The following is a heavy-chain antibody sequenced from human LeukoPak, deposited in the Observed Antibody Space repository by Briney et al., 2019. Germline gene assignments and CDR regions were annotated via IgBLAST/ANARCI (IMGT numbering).Heavy chain of an antibody. D-gene: IGHD6-19*01. J-gene: IGHJ4*02. CDR3: AREQWLDY. CDR1: GFTFSDYY. CDR2: ISSGGSP. Sequence: GGSLRLSCAASGFTFSDYYMSWVRQAPGKGLEWVSVISSGGSPYYADSVKGRFTISRDDSKNTLYLQMNILRAEDTAVYFCAREQWLDYWGQGTLVTVSS. V-gene: IGHV3-53*01.